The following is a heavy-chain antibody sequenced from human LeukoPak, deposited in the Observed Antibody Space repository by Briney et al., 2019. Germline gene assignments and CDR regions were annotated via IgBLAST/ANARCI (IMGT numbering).Heavy chain of an antibody. CDR3: ARTPVGIAVAGTVNY. V-gene: IGHV4-34*01. CDR2: INHSGST. Sequence: SEALSLTCAVYGGSFSGYYWSWIRQPPGKGLEWIGEINHSGSTNYNPSLKSRVTISVDTSKNQFSLKLSSVTAADTAVYYCARTPVGIAVAGTVNYWGQGTLVTVSS. CDR1: GGSFSGYY. J-gene: IGHJ4*02. D-gene: IGHD6-19*01.